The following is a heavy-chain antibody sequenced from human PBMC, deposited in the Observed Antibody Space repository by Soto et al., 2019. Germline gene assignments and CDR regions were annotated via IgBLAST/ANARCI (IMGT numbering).Heavy chain of an antibody. CDR1: GYTFTGYY. J-gene: IGHJ4*02. CDR2: INPNSGGT. D-gene: IGHD6-19*01. V-gene: IGHV1-2*02. CDR3: ARDPYSSGWYYFDY. Sequence: ASVKVSCKASGYTFTGYYMHWVRQAPGQGLEWMGWINPNSGGTNYAQKFQGRVTMTRDTSISTAYMELSRLRSDDTAVYYCARDPYSSGWYYFDYWGQGTLVTGSS.